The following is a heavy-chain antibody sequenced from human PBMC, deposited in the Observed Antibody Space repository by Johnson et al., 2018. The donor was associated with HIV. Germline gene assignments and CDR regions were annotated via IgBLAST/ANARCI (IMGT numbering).Heavy chain of an antibody. J-gene: IGHJ3*02. CDR3: AKVGIAAAEGAFDI. V-gene: IGHV3-13*01. D-gene: IGHD6-13*01. Sequence: VQLVESGGGLVQPGGSLRLSCAASGFTFSTYDMHWVRQATGKGLEWVSGIGSSGDTYYADSVKGRFTISRDNSKNTLYLQMNSLRAEDTAVYYCAKVGIAAAEGAFDIWGQGTMVTVSS. CDR1: GFTFSTYD. CDR2: IGSSGDT.